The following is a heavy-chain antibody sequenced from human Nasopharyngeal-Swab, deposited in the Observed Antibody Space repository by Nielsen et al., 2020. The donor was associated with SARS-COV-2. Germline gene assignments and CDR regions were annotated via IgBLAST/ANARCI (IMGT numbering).Heavy chain of an antibody. CDR3: ARDGLDYDFWSAYFMDV. CDR2: IPYDGSNK. D-gene: IGHD3-3*01. J-gene: IGHJ6*02. Sequence: WIRQPPGKGLEWVAVIPYDGSNKYYADSVKGRFTISRDNSKNTLYLQMNSLRAEDTAVYYCARDGLDYDFWSAYFMDVWGQGTTVTVSS. V-gene: IGHV3-30*04.